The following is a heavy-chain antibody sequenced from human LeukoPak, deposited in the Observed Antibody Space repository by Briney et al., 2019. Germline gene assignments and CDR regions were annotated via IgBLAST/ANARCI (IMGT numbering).Heavy chain of an antibody. CDR1: GFAINNYV. CDR3: ARNSSSWQNYYYYGMDV. CDR2: IKQDGSEK. V-gene: IGHV3-7*01. D-gene: IGHD6-13*01. Sequence: PGGSLRLSCAASGFAINNYVMSWVRQAPGKGLEWVANIKQDGSEKYYVDSVKGRFTISRDNAKNSLYLQMNSLRAEDTAVYYCARNSSSWQNYYYYGMDVWGQGTTVTVSS. J-gene: IGHJ6*02.